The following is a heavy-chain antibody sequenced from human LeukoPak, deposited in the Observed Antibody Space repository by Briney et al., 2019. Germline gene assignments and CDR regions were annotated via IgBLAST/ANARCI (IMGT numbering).Heavy chain of an antibody. CDR1: GGSFSGYY. Sequence: PSETLSLTCAVYGGSFSGYYWSWIRQPPGKGLEWIGEINHSGSTNYNPSLKSRVTISVDTSKNLFSLKLSSVTAADTAVYYCARARGKPTVTTFYYGMDVWGQGTTVTVSS. V-gene: IGHV4-34*01. CDR2: INHSGST. CDR3: ARARGKPTVTTFYYGMDV. J-gene: IGHJ6*02. D-gene: IGHD4-17*01.